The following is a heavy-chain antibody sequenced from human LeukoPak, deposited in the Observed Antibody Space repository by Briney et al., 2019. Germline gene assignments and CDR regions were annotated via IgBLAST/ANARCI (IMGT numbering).Heavy chain of an antibody. CDR2: IYYSGST. CDR1: GGSISSGGYY. V-gene: IGHV4-31*03. J-gene: IGHJ4*02. D-gene: IGHD5-18*01. Sequence: SETLSLTCTVSGGSISSGGYYWSWIRQHPGKGLEWIGYIYYSGSTYYNPSLKSRVTISVHTSKNQFSLKLSSVTAADTAVYYCARAENSYGYYFDYWGQGTLVTVSS. CDR3: ARAENSYGYYFDY.